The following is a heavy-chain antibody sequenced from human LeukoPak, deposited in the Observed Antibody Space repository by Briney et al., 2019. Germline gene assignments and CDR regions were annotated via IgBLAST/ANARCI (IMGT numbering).Heavy chain of an antibody. Sequence: PGGSLRLSCAASGFTFSSYWMSWARQAPGKGLEWVSYISSSGSTIYYADSVKGRFTIPRDNAKNSLYLQMNSLRAEDTAVYYCARVTYYYDSSGSFGYYYMDVWGKGTTVTVSS. D-gene: IGHD3-22*01. V-gene: IGHV3-48*04. CDR1: GFTFSSYW. CDR2: ISSSGSTI. CDR3: ARVTYYYDSSGSFGYYYMDV. J-gene: IGHJ6*03.